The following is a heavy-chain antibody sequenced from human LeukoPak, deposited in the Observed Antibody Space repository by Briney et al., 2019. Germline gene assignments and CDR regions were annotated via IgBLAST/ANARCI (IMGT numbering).Heavy chain of an antibody. CDR3: ARHVPAYDAFDI. CDR2: IYYSGST. V-gene: IGHV4-59*08. J-gene: IGHJ3*02. Sequence: SGTLSLTCTVSGGSISSYYWSWIRQPPGKGLEWIGYIYYSGSTNYNPSLKSRVTISVDTSKNQFSLKLSSVTAADTAVYYCARHVPAYDAFDIWGQGTMVTVSS. D-gene: IGHD2-2*01. CDR1: GGSISSYY.